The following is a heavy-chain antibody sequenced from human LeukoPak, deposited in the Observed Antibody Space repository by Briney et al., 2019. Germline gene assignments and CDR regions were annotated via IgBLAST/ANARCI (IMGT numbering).Heavy chain of an antibody. CDR3: AKLGPPTARYIHSYADY. V-gene: IGHV3-23*01. Sequence: PGGSLRLSCAASGFTFSSYAMSWVRQAPGKGLEWVSAISGSGGSTYYADSVKGRFTISRDNSKNTLYLQMNSLRAEDTAVYYCAKLGPPTARYIHSYADYWGQGTLVTVSS. CDR2: ISGSGGST. CDR1: GFTFSSYA. D-gene: IGHD5-18*01. J-gene: IGHJ4*02.